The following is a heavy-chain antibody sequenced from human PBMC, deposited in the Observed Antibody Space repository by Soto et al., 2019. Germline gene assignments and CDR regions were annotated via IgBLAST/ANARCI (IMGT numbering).Heavy chain of an antibody. D-gene: IGHD2-15*01. CDR2: VHYTAST. V-gene: IGHV4-39*02. Sequence: SETLSLTCTVSEGSINWSPDYWGWLRQPPGKEPQWIASVHYTASTYYNPSLKSRVTISVDTSKNQFSMNLRSVTAADTAIYYCGRATPGYPGRAFHIWGQGRMVTVSS. J-gene: IGHJ3*02. CDR3: GRATPGYPGRAFHI. CDR1: EGSINWSPDY.